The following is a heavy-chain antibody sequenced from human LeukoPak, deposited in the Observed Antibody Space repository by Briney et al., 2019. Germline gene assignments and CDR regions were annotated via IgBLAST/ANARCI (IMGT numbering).Heavy chain of an antibody. J-gene: IGHJ4*02. CDR2: MNPNSGNT. Sequence: ASVKVSCKASGYTFTSYDINWVRQATGQGLEWMGWMNPNSGNTGYAQKFQGRVTMTRNTSISTAYMELSSLRSEDTAVYYCARFPIGVATVDYWGQGTLVTVSS. D-gene: IGHD5-12*01. CDR1: GYTFTSYD. CDR3: ARFPIGVATVDY. V-gene: IGHV1-8*01.